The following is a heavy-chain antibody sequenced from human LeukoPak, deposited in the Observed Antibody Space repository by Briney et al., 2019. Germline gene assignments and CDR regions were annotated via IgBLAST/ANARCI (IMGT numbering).Heavy chain of an antibody. D-gene: IGHD3-16*01. CDR3: ARLIGDTVNWGDY. J-gene: IGHJ4*02. CDR1: GFSFSTNW. Sequence: GESLKISCKGSGFSFSTNWIGWVRQMPGKGLEWMGIIYPGDSDTRYSPSFQGQVTISADKSISTANLQWSSLQASDTAIYYCARLIGDTVNWGDYWGQGTLVTVSS. CDR2: IYPGDSDT. V-gene: IGHV5-51*01.